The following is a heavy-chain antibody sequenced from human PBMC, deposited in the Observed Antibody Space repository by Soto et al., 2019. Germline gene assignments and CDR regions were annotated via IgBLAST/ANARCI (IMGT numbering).Heavy chain of an antibody. CDR3: ARDLPDDSLP. CDR1: GFIFSSYG. J-gene: IGHJ5*02. Sequence: GGSLRLSCAASGFIFSSYGMHWVRQAPGKGLEWVALIWYDGSNKYYADSVKGRFTVSRDNSKNTMYLQMNSLRVEDTAVYYCARDLPDDSLPWGQGTLVTVSS. D-gene: IGHD3-22*01. V-gene: IGHV3-33*01. CDR2: IWYDGSNK.